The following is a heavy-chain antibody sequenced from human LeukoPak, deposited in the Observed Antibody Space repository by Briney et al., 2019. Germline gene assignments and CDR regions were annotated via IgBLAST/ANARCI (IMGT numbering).Heavy chain of an antibody. CDR1: EYTFTSYY. J-gene: IGHJ5*02. CDR3: ARDNSVGDNAWWFDP. CDR2: INPTGGST. Sequence: ASVKVSCKAYEYTFTSYYMHRVRQGPGQGLEWMGVINPTGGSTGYAQKFQGRVTMTRDMSTSTDYMELSSLRSEDTAIYYCARDNSVGDNAWWFDPWGQGTLVTVSS. D-gene: IGHD1-26*01. V-gene: IGHV1-46*01.